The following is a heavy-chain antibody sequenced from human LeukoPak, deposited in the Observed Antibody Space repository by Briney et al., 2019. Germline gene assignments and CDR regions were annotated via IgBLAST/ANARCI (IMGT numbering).Heavy chain of an antibody. CDR1: GGSLSGYY. J-gene: IGHJ5*02. Sequence: PSETLSLTCTVSGGSLSGYYWSWIRQPPGKGLEWIGYIYYTGSTNYNPSLKSRVTISLDTSKNQFSLSLSSVTAADTAVYYCARHGYSSGSLVWFDPWGQGTQVTVSS. D-gene: IGHD6-19*01. V-gene: IGHV4-59*08. CDR2: IYYTGST. CDR3: ARHGYSSGSLVWFDP.